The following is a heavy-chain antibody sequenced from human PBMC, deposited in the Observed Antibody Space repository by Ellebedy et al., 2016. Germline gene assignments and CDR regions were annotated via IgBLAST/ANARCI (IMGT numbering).Heavy chain of an antibody. V-gene: IGHV4-59*12. D-gene: IGHD3-10*01. CDR3: ASNVGAGSYFDY. Sequence: SETLSLTCTVSGGSISSYYWSWIRQPPGKGLEWIGEIYHSGTTNYNPSLKSRVTISVDKSKNQFSLKVTSVTAADTAVYYCASNVGAGSYFDYWGQGILVTVSS. CDR2: IYHSGTT. J-gene: IGHJ4*02. CDR1: GGSISSYY.